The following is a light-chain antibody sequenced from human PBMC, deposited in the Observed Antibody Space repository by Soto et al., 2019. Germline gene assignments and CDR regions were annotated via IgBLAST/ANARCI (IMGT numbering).Light chain of an antibody. CDR1: SGHSSYA. V-gene: IGLV4-69*01. CDR3: QTWGTGTLV. J-gene: IGLJ2*01. CDR2: LHSDGGH. Sequence: QSVLTQSPSASASLGASVKLTCTLSSGHSSYAIAWHQQQPEKGPRYLMKLHSDGGHTKGDGIPDRFSGSSSGTERYLTISSLQSEDEADYYCQTWGTGTLVFGGGTKLTVL.